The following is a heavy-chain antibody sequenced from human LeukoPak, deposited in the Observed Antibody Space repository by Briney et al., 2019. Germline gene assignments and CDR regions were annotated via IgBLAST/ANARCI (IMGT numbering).Heavy chain of an antibody. CDR1: VYTFTGYY. V-gene: IGHV1-2*02. Sequence: ASVKVSCKASVYTFTGYYIHWERQDPGQGLEWMGWINPNSGGTNYAQKFQGRVTMTRDTSISTAYMELSRLRSDDTAVYYCARLGYCSSTSCYTGDYYYYYYMDVWGKGTTVSVSS. D-gene: IGHD2-2*02. CDR2: INPNSGGT. CDR3: ARLGYCSSTSCYTGDYYYYYYMDV. J-gene: IGHJ6*03.